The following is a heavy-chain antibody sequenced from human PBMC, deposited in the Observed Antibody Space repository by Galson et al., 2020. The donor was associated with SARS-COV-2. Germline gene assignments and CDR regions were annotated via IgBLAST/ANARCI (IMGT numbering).Heavy chain of an antibody. V-gene: IGHV4-39*07. J-gene: IGHJ6*02. CDR3: ARDGYSYGYSYYYYGMDV. CDR1: GGSISSSSYY. Sequence: ASETLSLTCTVSGGSISSSSYYWGWIRQPPGKGLEWIGSIYYSGSTYYNPSLKSRVTISVDTSKNQFSLKLSSVTAADTAVYYCARDGYSYGYSYYYYGMDVWGQGTTVTVSS. D-gene: IGHD5-18*01. CDR2: IYYSGST.